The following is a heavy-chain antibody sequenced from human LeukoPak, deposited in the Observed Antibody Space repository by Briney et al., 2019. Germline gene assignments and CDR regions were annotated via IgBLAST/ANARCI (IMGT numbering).Heavy chain of an antibody. V-gene: IGHV1-69*04. CDR1: GATLNIGHA. J-gene: IGHJ5*02. Sequence: SVKVSCKAFGATLNIGHAFIWARQAPGQGLQWMGRIIPFLGEVNYAQNFQGGVSFTADKSTTTMYMEMKSLRLDDTAIYYCSPCGHAYDWFGPWGQGTLVTVSS. CDR3: SPCGHAYDWFGP. D-gene: IGHD5-12*01. CDR2: IIPFLGEV.